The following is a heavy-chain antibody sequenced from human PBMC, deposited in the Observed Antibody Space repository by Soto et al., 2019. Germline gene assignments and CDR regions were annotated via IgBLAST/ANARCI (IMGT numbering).Heavy chain of an antibody. J-gene: IGHJ6*02. CDR3: ERVILAV. Sequence: GGSLRLSCAASDSTFSTYGMNWLRQAPGKGLEWVSYISSSSSTIYYADSVKGRFTISRDNAKNSLYLQMNSLRDEDTAVYYCERVILAVWGQGTTVTVSS. CDR1: DSTFSTYG. V-gene: IGHV3-48*02. CDR2: ISSSSSTI.